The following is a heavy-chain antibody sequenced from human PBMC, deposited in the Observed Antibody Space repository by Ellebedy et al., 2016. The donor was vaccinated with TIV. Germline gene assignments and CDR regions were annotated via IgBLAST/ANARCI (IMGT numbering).Heavy chain of an antibody. Sequence: ASVKVSCKASGYTFTSYGISWVRQAPGQGLEWMGWISAYNGNTNYAQKLQGRVTMTTDTSTSTAYMELRSLRSDDTAVYYCARDRGGTTNGREAGSSSWYFYYYGMDVWGQGTTVTVSS. CDR1: GYTFTSYG. V-gene: IGHV1-18*04. J-gene: IGHJ6*02. D-gene: IGHD6-13*01. CDR2: ISAYNGNT. CDR3: ARDRGGTTNGREAGSSSWYFYYYGMDV.